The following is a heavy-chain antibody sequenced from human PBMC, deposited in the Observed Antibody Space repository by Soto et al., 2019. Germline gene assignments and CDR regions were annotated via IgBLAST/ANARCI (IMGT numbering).Heavy chain of an antibody. D-gene: IGHD3-16*02. CDR3: AKGSMGPYDYVWGSYL. CDR2: ISGRGGST. CDR1: GFTFSSYA. Sequence: GGSLRLSCAASGFTFSSYAMSWVRQAPGKGLEWVSAISGRGGSTYYADSVKGRFTISRDNSKNTLYLQMNSLRAEDTAVYYCAKGSMGPYDYVWGSYLWGQGTLVTVSS. V-gene: IGHV3-23*01. J-gene: IGHJ4*02.